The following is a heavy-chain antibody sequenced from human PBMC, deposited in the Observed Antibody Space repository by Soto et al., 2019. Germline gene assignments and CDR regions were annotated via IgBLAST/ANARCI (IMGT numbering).Heavy chain of an antibody. D-gene: IGHD2-8*01. Sequence: QVHLVQSGAEVKQPGSSVSVSCKASGVTFSSFAITWVRQAPGQGFEWMGEIIPIFDTRNYAQTFQDRLTFTVDESTNTAYMEQSSRRSEDTAVYYCAETCSNEIHGLNFRFSGFDPWGQGTLVTVSS. CDR3: AETCSNEIHGLNFRFSGFDP. CDR2: IIPIFDTR. CDR1: GVTFSSFA. J-gene: IGHJ5*02. V-gene: IGHV1-69*01.